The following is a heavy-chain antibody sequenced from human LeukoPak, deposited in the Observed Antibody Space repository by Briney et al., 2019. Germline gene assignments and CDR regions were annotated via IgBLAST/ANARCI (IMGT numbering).Heavy chain of an antibody. D-gene: IGHD5-12*01. CDR2: IYHSGTT. V-gene: IGHV4-4*02. CDR3: ARDPHSGYDLADY. J-gene: IGHJ4*02. CDR1: GGSISSSNW. Sequence: SETLSLTWAVSGGSISSSNWWSWVRQPPGKGLEWIGEIYHSGTTNYNPSLKSRVTISVDKSKNQFSLNLSSVTAADTAVYYCARDPHSGYDLADYWGQGTLVTVSS.